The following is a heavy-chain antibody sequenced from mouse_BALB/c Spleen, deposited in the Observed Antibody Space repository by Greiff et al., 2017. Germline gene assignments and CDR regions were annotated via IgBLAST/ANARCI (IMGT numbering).Heavy chain of an antibody. CDR3: ARTDYDYEGFAY. CDR2: ISYSGST. CDR1: GYSITSDYA. D-gene: IGHD2-4*01. V-gene: IGHV3-2*02. Sequence: VQLQQSGPGLVKPSQSLSLTCTVTGYSITSDYAWNWIRQFPGNKLEWMGYISYSGSTSYNPSLKSRISITRDTSKNQFFLQLNSVTTEDTATYYCARTDYDYEGFAYWGQGTLVTVSA. J-gene: IGHJ3*01.